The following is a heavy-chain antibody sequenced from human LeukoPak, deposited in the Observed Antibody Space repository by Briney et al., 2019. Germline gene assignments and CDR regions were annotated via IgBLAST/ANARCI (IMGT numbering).Heavy chain of an antibody. Sequence: SETLSLTCSVSGYSFTSGHYWGWIRQPPGKVLEWIANIYHTGSAHYTPSLKSRVTISVDTSKNQFSLKLSSVTAADTAVYYCARYCTSTTCILRGFDYWGQGTLVTVSS. CDR3: ARYCTSTTCILRGFDY. D-gene: IGHD2-2*01. V-gene: IGHV4-38-2*01. J-gene: IGHJ4*02. CDR2: IYHTGSA. CDR1: GYSFTSGHY.